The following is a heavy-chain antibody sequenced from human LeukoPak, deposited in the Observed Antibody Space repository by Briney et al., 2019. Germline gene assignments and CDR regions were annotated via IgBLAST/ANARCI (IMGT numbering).Heavy chain of an antibody. CDR3: ARDARVLLWFGELFDY. D-gene: IGHD3-10*01. J-gene: IGHJ4*02. CDR1: GYTFTSYG. V-gene: IGHV1-18*04. CDR2: ISAYNGNT. Sequence: ASVKVSCKASGYTFTSYGISWVRQAPGQGLEWMGWISAYNGNTNYAQKLQGRVTMTTDTSTSTAYMELRSLRSDDTAVYYCARDARVLLWFGELFDYWGQGTLVTASS.